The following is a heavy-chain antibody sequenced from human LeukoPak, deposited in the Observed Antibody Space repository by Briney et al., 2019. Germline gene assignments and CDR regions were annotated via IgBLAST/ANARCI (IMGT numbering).Heavy chain of an antibody. V-gene: IGHV3-23*01. D-gene: IGHD3-9*01. CDR2: ISGSGGST. J-gene: IGHJ4*02. Sequence: PGGSLRLSCAVSGFTFSSYAMSWVRQAPGKGLEWVSTISGSGGSTYYADSVKGRFTISRDNSKNTLYLQMNSLRPEDTAVYFCANRGVIDFLTGYYYYFDYWGQGTLVIVSS. CDR3: ANRGVIDFLTGYYYYFDY. CDR1: GFTFSSYA.